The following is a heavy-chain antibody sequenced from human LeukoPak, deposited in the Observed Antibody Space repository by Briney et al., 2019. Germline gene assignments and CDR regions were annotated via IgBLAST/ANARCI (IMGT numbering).Heavy chain of an antibody. J-gene: IGHJ4*02. CDR3: ARAFHYYDSSGYYYVFDY. CDR1: GGSISSYY. V-gene: IGHV4-4*07. CDR2: IYTSGST. D-gene: IGHD3-22*01. Sequence: SETLSLTCTVSGGSISSYYWSWIRQPAGKGLEWIGRIYTSGSTNYNPSLKSRVTMSVDTSKNQFSLKLSSVTAADTAVYYCARAFHYYDSSGYYYVFDYWGQGTLVTVSS.